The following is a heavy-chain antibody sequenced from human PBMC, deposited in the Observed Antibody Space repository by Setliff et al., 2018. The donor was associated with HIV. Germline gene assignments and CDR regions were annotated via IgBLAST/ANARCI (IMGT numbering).Heavy chain of an antibody. J-gene: IGHJ4*02. CDR2: MYPSGST. D-gene: IGHD5-18*01. V-gene: IGHV4-4*02. CDR1: GGLISSSNW. Sequence: PSETLSLTCAVSGGLISSSNWWSWARQPPGRGLEWIGEMYPSGSTNYNSSLKSRVTISVGKSKNQFSLKLSSVTAADTAVYYCARVSVFGSAMARGGYFDYWGQGTPVTVSS. CDR3: ARVSVFGSAMARGGYFDY.